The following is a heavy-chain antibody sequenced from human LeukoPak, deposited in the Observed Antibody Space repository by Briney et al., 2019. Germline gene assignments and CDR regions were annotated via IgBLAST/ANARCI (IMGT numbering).Heavy chain of an antibody. D-gene: IGHD3-10*01. J-gene: IGHJ4*02. Sequence: GGSLRLSCAASGFNLTDYWMSWVRQAPGKGLEWAANVKQDGSGEYYVDSVKGRFTISRDNAKNTLYLQMNSLRAEDTAVYFCAKRGVVIRVILVGFHKQAYYFDSWGQGALVTVSS. V-gene: IGHV3-7*03. CDR2: VKQDGSGE. CDR1: GFNLTDYW. CDR3: AKRGVVIRVILVGFHKQAYYFDS.